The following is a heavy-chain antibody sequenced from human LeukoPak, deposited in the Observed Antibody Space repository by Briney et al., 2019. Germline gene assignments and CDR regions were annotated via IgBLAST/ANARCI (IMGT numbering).Heavy chain of an antibody. V-gene: IGHV1-69*01. CDR1: GGSFNRLA. Sequence: SVKVSCKASGGSFNRLALSWVRQAPGQGLEWMGGIVPIFGLGNYVQKFQGRIAITADESTNTVYMELSSLRSEDTAVYYCARGDIVVVPAATGLYFRHWGQGTLVTVSS. J-gene: IGHJ1*01. D-gene: IGHD2-2*01. CDR2: IVPIFGLG. CDR3: ARGDIVVVPAATGLYFRH.